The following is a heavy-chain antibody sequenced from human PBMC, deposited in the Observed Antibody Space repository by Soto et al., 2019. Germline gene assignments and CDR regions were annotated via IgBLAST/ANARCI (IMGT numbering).Heavy chain of an antibody. CDR1: GGSITSGGSY. V-gene: IGHV4-31*02. CDR3: AKAIPGGTIYYVRA. D-gene: IGHD1-7*01. J-gene: IGHJ6*03. CDR2: IYYSGRT. Sequence: QVQLRESGPGLVKPAQTLSLTCTVSGGSITSGGSYWSWVRQVPGKGLECIGHIYYSGRTYYNPSVKSRAAMSVDTSRNLLSLKLDSVTAADTAVYYCAKAIPGGTIYYVRAWGEGTRVTVSS.